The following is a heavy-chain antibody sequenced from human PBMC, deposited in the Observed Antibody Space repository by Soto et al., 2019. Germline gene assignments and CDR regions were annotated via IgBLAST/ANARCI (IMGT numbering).Heavy chain of an antibody. CDR3: ARDRCSGGSCYWTNNWFVP. D-gene: IGHD2-15*01. Sequence: SETLSLTCTVSGGSISNYYWTWIRQPPGKGLEWIGYIYYSGSTNYNPSLKSRVTISVDTSKNQFSLKLSSVTAADTAVYYCARDRCSGGSCYWTNNWFVPWGQGTLVTVSS. CDR1: GGSISNYY. V-gene: IGHV4-59*01. J-gene: IGHJ5*02. CDR2: IYYSGST.